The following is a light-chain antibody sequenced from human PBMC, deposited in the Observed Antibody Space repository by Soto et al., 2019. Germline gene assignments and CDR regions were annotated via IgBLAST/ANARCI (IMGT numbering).Light chain of an antibody. CDR1: QSVGSN. J-gene: IGKJ1*01. Sequence: EIVMTQSPATLSVSPGERATLSFRASQSVGSNLAWYQQKPGQAPRVLIYGASNRATGIPDRLSGSGSGTDFTLTISRLEPEDFAVYYCQQYGSSGTFGQGTKVDNK. CDR2: GAS. V-gene: IGKV3-20*01. CDR3: QQYGSSGT.